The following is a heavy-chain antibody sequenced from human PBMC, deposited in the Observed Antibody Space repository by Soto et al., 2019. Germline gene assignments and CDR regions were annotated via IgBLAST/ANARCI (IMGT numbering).Heavy chain of an antibody. CDR2: IYSGGST. J-gene: IGHJ3*02. D-gene: IGHD5-12*01. Sequence: GGSLRLSCAASGFTVSSNYMSWVRQAPGKGLEWVSVIYSGGSTYYADSVKGRFTISRHNSKNTLYLQMNSLRAEDTAVYYCAREGSGEYSGYDLGAFEIWGQGTMVTVSS. V-gene: IGHV3-53*04. CDR3: AREGSGEYSGYDLGAFEI. CDR1: GFTVSSNY.